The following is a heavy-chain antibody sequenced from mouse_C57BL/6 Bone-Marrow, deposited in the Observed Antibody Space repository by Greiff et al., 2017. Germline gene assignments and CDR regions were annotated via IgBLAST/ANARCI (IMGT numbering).Heavy chain of an antibody. D-gene: IGHD4-1*01. CDR1: GYAFSSSW. Sequence: VQLQQSGPELVKPGASVKISCKASGYAFSSSWMNWVKQRPGKGLEWIGRIYPGDGDTNYNGKFKGKATLTADKSSSTAYMQLSSLTSEDSAVYFCAPTNWTFAYWGQGTLVTVSA. J-gene: IGHJ3*01. CDR3: APTNWTFAY. V-gene: IGHV1-82*01. CDR2: IYPGDGDT.